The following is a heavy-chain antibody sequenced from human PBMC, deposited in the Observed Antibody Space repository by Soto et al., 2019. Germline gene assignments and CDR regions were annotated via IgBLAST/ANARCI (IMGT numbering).Heavy chain of an antibody. V-gene: IGHV4-59*08. D-gene: IGHD1-26*01. Sequence: SETLSLTCTVSGGSISSYYWSWIRQPPGKGLEWIGYIYYSGSTNYNPSLKSRVTISVDTSKNQFSLKLSSVTAADTAVYYCARHLFRMGGYNWFDPWGQGTLVTVSS. J-gene: IGHJ5*02. CDR3: ARHLFRMGGYNWFDP. CDR1: GGSISSYY. CDR2: IYYSGST.